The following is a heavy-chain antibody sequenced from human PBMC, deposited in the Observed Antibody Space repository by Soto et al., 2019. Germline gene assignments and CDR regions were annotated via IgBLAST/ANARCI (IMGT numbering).Heavy chain of an antibody. V-gene: IGHV4-30-4*01. CDR2: IYYSGST. D-gene: IGHD3-22*01. CDR1: GGSISSGDYY. J-gene: IGHJ4*02. CDR3: SRGSYYCDSRDYYHY. Sequence: SETLSLTCTVSGGSISSGDYYWSWIRQPPGKGLEWIGYIYYSGSTYYNPSLKSRVTISVDTSKNQFSLKLSSVTAADTAVYYCSRGSYYCDSRDYYHYWGQGTLVTVSS.